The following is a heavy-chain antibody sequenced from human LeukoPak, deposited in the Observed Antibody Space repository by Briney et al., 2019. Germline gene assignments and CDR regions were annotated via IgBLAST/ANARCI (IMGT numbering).Heavy chain of an antibody. Sequence: GASVKVSCKASGYTFTGYYMHWVRQAPGQGLEWMGWINPNSGGTNYAQKFRGWVTMTRDTSISTAYMELSRLRSDDTAVYYCARAPGYSSSWYDYWGQGTLVTVSS. CDR2: INPNSGGT. J-gene: IGHJ4*02. V-gene: IGHV1-2*04. D-gene: IGHD6-13*01. CDR3: ARAPGYSSSWYDY. CDR1: GYTFTGYY.